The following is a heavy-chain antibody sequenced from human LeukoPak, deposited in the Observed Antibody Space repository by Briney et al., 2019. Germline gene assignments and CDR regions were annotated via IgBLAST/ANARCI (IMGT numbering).Heavy chain of an antibody. J-gene: IGHJ4*02. Sequence: TGGSLRLSCAASGFTFSDYNMNWYRQAPGKRLDWVSYISTHSTSIYYADSVKGRFTISRDNAKSSLYLQMSSLRADDTAVYYCARGSTVAGTRTVPSPERWGQGTLVTVSS. D-gene: IGHD6-19*01. V-gene: IGHV3-48*01. CDR1: GFTFSDYN. CDR3: ARGSTVAGTRTVPSPER. CDR2: ISTHSTSI.